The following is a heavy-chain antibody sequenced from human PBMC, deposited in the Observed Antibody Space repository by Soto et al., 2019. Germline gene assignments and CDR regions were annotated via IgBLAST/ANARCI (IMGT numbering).Heavy chain of an antibody. CDR1: AFICSSYD. CDR2: ILVDGRP. CDR3: ADATAPGGGAFDN. V-gene: IGHV3-23*01. D-gene: IGHD1-1*01. J-gene: IGHJ3*02. Sequence: GGSLSLSCAAAAFICSSYDLSWVRRAPGRGLEWVSTILVDGRPFYVDSVKGRFTISRDSSQDTVYRQSNSLTDDDTALYYCADATAPGGGAFDNCGHGTMVTVSS.